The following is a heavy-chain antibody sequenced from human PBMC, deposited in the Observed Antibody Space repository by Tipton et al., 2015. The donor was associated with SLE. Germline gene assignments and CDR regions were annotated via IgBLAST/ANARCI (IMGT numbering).Heavy chain of an antibody. Sequence: GSLRLSCAASGIIVSDNYMSWVRQAPGKGLEWVSVIYSAGNTYYADSVKGRFTISRDNSKNTVDLQMNSLRAEDTAVYYCARGKYYFDYWGQGALVTVSS. CDR3: ARGKYYFDY. J-gene: IGHJ4*02. V-gene: IGHV3-66*01. CDR1: GIIVSDNY. D-gene: IGHD2/OR15-2a*01. CDR2: IYSAGNT.